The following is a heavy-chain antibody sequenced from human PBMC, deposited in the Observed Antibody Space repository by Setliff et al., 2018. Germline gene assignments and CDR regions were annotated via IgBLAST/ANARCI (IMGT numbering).Heavy chain of an antibody. Sequence: GASVKVSCKASGGTFSNYAISWVRQAPGQSLEWMGWINTHTGHPTYAQGFTGRFVFSLDTSVSTAYLQISSLKAEDTAIYYCARASRFGTTMWRGDYYMDVWGKGTTVTVSS. CDR2: INTHTGHP. V-gene: IGHV7-4-1*02. J-gene: IGHJ6*03. D-gene: IGHD3-10*01. CDR1: GGTFSNYA. CDR3: ARASRFGTTMWRGDYYMDV.